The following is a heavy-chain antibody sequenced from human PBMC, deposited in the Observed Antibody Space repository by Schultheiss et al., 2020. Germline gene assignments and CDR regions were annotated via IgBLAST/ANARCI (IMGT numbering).Heavy chain of an antibody. CDR2: IYYSGST. CDR1: GDSISRYY. V-gene: IGHV4-59*12. Sequence: SETLSLTCTVSGDSISRYYWSWIRQPPGKGLEWIGYIYYSGSTNYNPSFESRVTISVDTSKNQFSLKLSSVTAADTAVYYCASLATVTTGFDYWGQGTLVTVSS. J-gene: IGHJ4*01. D-gene: IGHD4-17*01. CDR3: ASLATVTTGFDY.